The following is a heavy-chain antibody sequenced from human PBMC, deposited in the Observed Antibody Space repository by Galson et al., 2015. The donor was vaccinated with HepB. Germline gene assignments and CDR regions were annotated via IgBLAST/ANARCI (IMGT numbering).Heavy chain of an antibody. CDR2: ISAYNGNA. D-gene: IGHD1-26*01. V-gene: IGHV1-18*01. J-gene: IGHJ4*02. CDR3: AIIHGELRAHDY. Sequence: SVKVSCKASGYIFTSYGISWVRQAPGQGLEWMGWISAYNGNANYAQKLQGRVTMTTDTSTSTAYMELRSLRSDDTAVYYCAIIHGELRAHDYWGQGTLVTVSS. CDR1: GYIFTSYG.